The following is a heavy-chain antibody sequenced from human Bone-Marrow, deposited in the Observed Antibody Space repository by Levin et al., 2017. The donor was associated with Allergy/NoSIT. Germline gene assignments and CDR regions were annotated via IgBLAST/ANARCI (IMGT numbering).Heavy chain of an antibody. J-gene: IGHJ6*03. CDR3: ARDLIGWARDYYYMDV. Sequence: GESLKISCEASGFTFSHYSMNWVRQAPGKGLEWVSSISSSSSYIFYGDSLKGRFTISRDNAKNSLYLQMNSLRAEDTAEYYCARDLIGWARDYYYMDVWGKGTTVTVSS. CDR2: ISSSSSYI. V-gene: IGHV3-21*01. D-gene: IGHD3-16*01. CDR1: GFTFSHYS.